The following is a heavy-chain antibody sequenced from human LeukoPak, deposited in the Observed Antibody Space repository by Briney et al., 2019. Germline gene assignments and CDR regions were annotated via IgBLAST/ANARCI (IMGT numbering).Heavy chain of an antibody. CDR2: ISYDGSNK. V-gene: IGHV3-30*18. J-gene: IGHJ4*02. CDR3: AKDITVWAAKLPTLFDY. CDR1: GFTFSSYG. Sequence: PGGSLRPSCAASGFTFSSYGMHWVRQAPGKGLEWVAVISYDGSNKYYADSVKGRFTISRDNSKNTLYLQMNSLRAEDTAVYYCAKDITVWAAKLPTLFDYWGQGTLVTVSS. D-gene: IGHD3-3*01.